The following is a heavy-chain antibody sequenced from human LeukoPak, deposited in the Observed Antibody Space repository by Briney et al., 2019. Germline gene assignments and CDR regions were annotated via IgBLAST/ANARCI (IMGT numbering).Heavy chain of an antibody. D-gene: IGHD3-22*01. Sequence: GGSLRLSCAASGFTFSSYAMNWVRQAPAKGLEWVSFISPSADRTSNADSVEGRFTISRDNPRNTLYLQMNSLRDEDTAVYYCAIMHGYYDGSGYWDQWGQGTLVTVSS. J-gene: IGHJ4*02. CDR1: GFTFSSYA. CDR2: ISPSADRT. V-gene: IGHV3-23*01. CDR3: AIMHGYYDGSGYWDQ.